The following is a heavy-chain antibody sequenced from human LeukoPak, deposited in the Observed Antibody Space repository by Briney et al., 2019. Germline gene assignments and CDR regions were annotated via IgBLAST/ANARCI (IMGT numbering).Heavy chain of an antibody. J-gene: IGHJ4*02. V-gene: IGHV4-4*01. D-gene: IGHD4-23*01. Sequence: SETLSLTCAVSGGSISSSSSNCWTWVRQPPGKGLEWIGEIYHSGATNYNPSLKSRVTMLLDKSKNQFSLNLNSVTAADTAVYCCARNGGNSDFDYWGQGTLVTVSS. CDR1: GGSISSSSSNC. CDR2: IYHSGAT. CDR3: ARNGGNSDFDY.